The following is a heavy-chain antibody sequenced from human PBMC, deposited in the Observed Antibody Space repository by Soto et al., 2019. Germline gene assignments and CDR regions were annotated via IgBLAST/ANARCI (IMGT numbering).Heavy chain of an antibody. CDR3: TRCHGGKWYGGPFEY. D-gene: IGHD3-10*01. J-gene: IGHJ4*02. V-gene: IGHV1-18*01. Sequence: GASVKVSCKASGYTFTSYGISWVRQAPGQGLEWMGWISPYNGNTNYGQILQGRVTMTTDTSTNTAYMELRSLRSDDTAVYYCTRCHGGKWYGGPFEYWGQGTLVTVSS. CDR1: GYTFTSYG. CDR2: ISPYNGNT.